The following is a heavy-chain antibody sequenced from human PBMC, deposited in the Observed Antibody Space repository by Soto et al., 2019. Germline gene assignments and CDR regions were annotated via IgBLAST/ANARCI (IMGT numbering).Heavy chain of an antibody. D-gene: IGHD3-22*01. CDR2: IIPILGAA. Sequence: SVEVSCDTSRHALNVSAIFWVPHAPAQGLDLMGGIIPILGAANYAQMFQGRVTTTRDTSISTAYVELSRLRSDDTAVYYCARAPHNYYDSSGYYRNWFDRWGQGTLVTVSS. CDR1: RHALNVSA. CDR3: ARAPHNYYDSSGYYRNWFDR. V-gene: IGHV1-2*02. J-gene: IGHJ5*02.